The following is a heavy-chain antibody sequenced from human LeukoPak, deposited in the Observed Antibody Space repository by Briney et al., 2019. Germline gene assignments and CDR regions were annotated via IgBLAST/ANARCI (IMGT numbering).Heavy chain of an antibody. CDR1: GYTFTGYY. CDR2: INPNSGGT. V-gene: IGHV1-2*02. Sequence: ASVKVSCKASGYTFTGYYMHWVRQAPGQGLEWMGWINPNSGGTNYAQKFQGRVTMTRDTSISTAYMELSRLRSDDTAVYYCARVGVVGVVPYDYWGQGTLVTVSS. J-gene: IGHJ4*02. D-gene: IGHD2-2*01. CDR3: ARVGVVGVVPYDY.